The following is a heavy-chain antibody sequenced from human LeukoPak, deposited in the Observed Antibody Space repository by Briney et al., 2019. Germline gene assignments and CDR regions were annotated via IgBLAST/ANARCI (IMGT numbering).Heavy chain of an antibody. V-gene: IGHV3-7*01. CDR1: GFTXSXXW. D-gene: IGHD4-17*01. Sequence: CAXXGFTXSXXWMXWXXXAPXXGLXWVANIKQDGSEKYYVDSVKGRFTISRDNAKNSLYLQMNSLRAEDTAVYYCARTSDYGDSDYWGQGTLVTVSS. CDR3: ARTSDYGDSDY. CDR2: IKQDGSEK. J-gene: IGHJ4*02.